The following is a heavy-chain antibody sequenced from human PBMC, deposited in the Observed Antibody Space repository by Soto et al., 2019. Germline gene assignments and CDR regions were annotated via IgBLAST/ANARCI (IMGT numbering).Heavy chain of an antibody. J-gene: IGHJ4*02. CDR3: ARKSDSSPVPEADGV. V-gene: IGHV3-53*02. Sequence: EVQLVETGGGLIQPGGSLRRSCAASGFSVGSNYMTWFLQSPGNGLEWVSLIYSNGDTDYADSVKGRCSISTHNFKHTLYLQMNNLRAEDTSVYHCARKSDSSPVPEADGVWGRGTLVTVSS. CDR2: IYSNGDT. CDR1: GFSVGSNY. D-gene: IGHD2-8*01.